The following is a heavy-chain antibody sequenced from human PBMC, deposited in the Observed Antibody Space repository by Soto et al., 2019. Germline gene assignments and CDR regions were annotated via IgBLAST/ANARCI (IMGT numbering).Heavy chain of an antibody. Sequence: SETLSLTCTVSGGSVSSGSYYWSWIRQPPGKGLEWIGYIYYSGSTNYNPSLKSRVTISVDTSKNQFSLKLSSVTAADTAVYYCAREGGADCSGGSCYAFDIWGKGTMVTVSS. D-gene: IGHD2-15*01. CDR2: IYYSGST. J-gene: IGHJ3*02. CDR1: GGSVSSGSYY. CDR3: AREGGADCSGGSCYAFDI. V-gene: IGHV4-61*01.